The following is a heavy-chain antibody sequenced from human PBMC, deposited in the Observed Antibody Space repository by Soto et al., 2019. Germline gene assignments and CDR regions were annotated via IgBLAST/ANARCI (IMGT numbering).Heavy chain of an antibody. J-gene: IGHJ3*02. Sequence: QVQLVQSGAEVKKPGSAVKVSCNASGGTFSSYAISWVRQAPGQGLEWMGGIIPIFGTANYAQKFQGRVTITADESTSTAYMELSSLRSEDTAVYYCARVFVDTANAFDIWGQGTMVTVSS. CDR2: IIPIFGTA. CDR3: ARVFVDTANAFDI. CDR1: GGTFSSYA. V-gene: IGHV1-69*01. D-gene: IGHD5-18*01.